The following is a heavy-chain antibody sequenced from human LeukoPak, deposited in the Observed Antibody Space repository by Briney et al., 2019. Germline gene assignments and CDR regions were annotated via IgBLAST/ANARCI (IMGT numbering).Heavy chain of an antibody. CDR2: INGSGGRT. CDR3: AKGPLPRGFDY. J-gene: IGHJ4*02. V-gene: IGHV3-23*01. CDR1: GFTFNTYA. Sequence: GGSLRLSCAASGFTFNTYAMNWVRQPPGKGLEWVSSINGSGGRTYYAGSVKGRFTISRDNSKNTLYLQMNSLRAGDTAVYYCAKGPLPRGFDYWGQGTLVTVSS. D-gene: IGHD1-14*01.